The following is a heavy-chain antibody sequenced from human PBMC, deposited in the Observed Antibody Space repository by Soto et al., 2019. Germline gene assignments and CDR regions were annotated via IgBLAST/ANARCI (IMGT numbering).Heavy chain of an antibody. V-gene: IGHV3-66*01. CDR3: TRDSSPTVTADS. Sequence: EVQLVESGGGLVQPGGSPRLSCAAFGFTVSGSYMTWVRQAPGKGLEWVSVMYSGGSTYYADSVKGRFTVSRDTSKNTLYLQMNNLRAEDTAVYYCTRDSSPTVTADSWGQGTLVTVSS. CDR2: MYSGGST. CDR1: GFTVSGSY. D-gene: IGHD4-17*01. J-gene: IGHJ4*02.